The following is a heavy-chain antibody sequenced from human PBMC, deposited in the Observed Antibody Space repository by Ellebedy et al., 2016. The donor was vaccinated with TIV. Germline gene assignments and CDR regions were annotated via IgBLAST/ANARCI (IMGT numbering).Heavy chain of an antibody. V-gene: IGHV4-4*02. Sequence: MPSETLSLTCAVSGGSISSSNWWSWVRQPPGKGLEWIGQIYHSGNTNYNPSLKSRVTISVDKSKNQFSLKLSSVTAADTAVYYCARETVTINWYFGLWGRGTLVTVSS. CDR2: IYHSGNT. CDR1: GGSISSSNW. D-gene: IGHD4-17*01. J-gene: IGHJ2*01. CDR3: ARETVTINWYFGL.